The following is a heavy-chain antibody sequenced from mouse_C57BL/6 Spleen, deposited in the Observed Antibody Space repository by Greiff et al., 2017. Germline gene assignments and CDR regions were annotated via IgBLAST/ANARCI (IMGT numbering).Heavy chain of an antibody. CDR1: GYTFTSYW. J-gene: IGHJ4*01. Sequence: QVQLQQPGAELVRPGSSVKLSCKASGYTFTSYWMDWVKQRPGQGLEWIGNIYTSDSETHYNQKLKDKATLTVDKSSSTAYMQLSSLPSEDSAVYYCASRRDDGYRYAMDYWGQGTSVTVSS. CDR3: ASRRDDGYRYAMDY. CDR2: IYTSDSET. D-gene: IGHD2-3*01. V-gene: IGHV1-61*01.